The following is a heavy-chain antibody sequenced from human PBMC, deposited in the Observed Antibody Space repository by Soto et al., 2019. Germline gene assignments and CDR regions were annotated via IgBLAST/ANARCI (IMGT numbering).Heavy chain of an antibody. V-gene: IGHV1-2*02. CDR3: ARGRRASYDSSGYYPY. J-gene: IGHJ4*02. CDR1: GYTFTGYY. CDR2: INPNSGGT. Sequence: ASVKVSCKASGYTFTGYYMHWVRQAPGQGLEWMGWINPNSGGTNYAQKFQGRVTMTRDTSISTAYMELSRLRSDDTAVYYCARGRRASYDSSGYYPYWGQGTLVTVSS. D-gene: IGHD3-22*01.